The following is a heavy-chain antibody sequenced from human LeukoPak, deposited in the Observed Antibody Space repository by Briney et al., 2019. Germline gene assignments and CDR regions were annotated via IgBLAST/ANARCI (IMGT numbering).Heavy chain of an antibody. V-gene: IGHV5-51*01. CDR3: ARFLNYSPWSDYYDSSGYSTSYFDY. J-gene: IGHJ4*02. CDR1: GYSFTSYW. CDR2: IYPGDSDT. Sequence: GESLKISCKGSGYSFTSYWIGWVRQMPGKGLEWMGIIYPGDSDTRYSPSFQGQVTISADKSISTAYLQWSSLKTSDTAMYYCARFLNYSPWSDYYDSSGYSTSYFDYWGQGTLVTVSS. D-gene: IGHD3-22*01.